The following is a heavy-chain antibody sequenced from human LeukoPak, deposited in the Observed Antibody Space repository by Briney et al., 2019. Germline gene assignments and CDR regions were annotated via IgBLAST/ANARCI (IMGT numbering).Heavy chain of an antibody. Sequence: PGGSLRLSCAASGFTFSDYTMNWVRQAPGKGLEWVSSISNSSSYIYYADSVRGRFTISRDNAKNSLYLQMNSLTAEDTAVCYCAKFFDDWGQGTPVTVSS. CDR3: AKFFDD. CDR1: GFTFSDYT. V-gene: IGHV3-21*01. CDR2: ISNSSSYI. J-gene: IGHJ4*02.